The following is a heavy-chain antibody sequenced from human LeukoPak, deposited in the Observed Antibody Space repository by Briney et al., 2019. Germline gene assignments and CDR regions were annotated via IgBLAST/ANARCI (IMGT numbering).Heavy chain of an antibody. CDR3: ARDQTFAGMRLNDAFDI. Sequence: SETLSLTCTVSGYSISSGYYWGWIRQPPGKGLEWIGSIYHTGSTYYNPSLKSRVTISVDTSKNQFSLKLSSVTAADTAVYYCARDQTFAGMRLNDAFDIWGQGTMVTVSS. D-gene: IGHD3-16*01. J-gene: IGHJ3*02. CDR1: GYSISSGYY. V-gene: IGHV4-38-2*02. CDR2: IYHTGST.